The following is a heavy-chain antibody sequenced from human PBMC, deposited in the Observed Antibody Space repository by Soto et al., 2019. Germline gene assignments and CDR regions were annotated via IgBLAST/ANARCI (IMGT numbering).Heavy chain of an antibody. Sequence: QITLKESGPTLVKPTQTLTLTCTFSGFSLSSTRMAVGWIRQPPGQALEWLALIYWDDDKRYSPFLKRRPTTTKDTSKNQVVLTRSNMDPVDTARYYCAQILVAGLGYYFDYWGQGTLVTVSS. V-gene: IGHV2-5*02. D-gene: IGHD6-19*01. CDR2: IYWDDDK. CDR3: AQILVAGLGYYFDY. CDR1: GFSLSSTRMA. J-gene: IGHJ4*02.